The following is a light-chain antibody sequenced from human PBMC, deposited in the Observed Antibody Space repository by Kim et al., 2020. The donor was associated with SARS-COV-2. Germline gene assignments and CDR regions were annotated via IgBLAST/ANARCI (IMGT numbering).Light chain of an antibody. J-gene: IGLJ1*01. CDR1: KLGDKY. CDR2: QDT. CDR3: QAWDSSTSV. V-gene: IGLV3-1*01. Sequence: SSELTQPPSVSVSPGQTASITCSGDKLGDKYACWYQQKPGQSPVLVIYQDTKRPSGIPARFSGSNSGNTATLTISGTQAMDEADYYCQAWDSSTSVFGTGTKVTVL.